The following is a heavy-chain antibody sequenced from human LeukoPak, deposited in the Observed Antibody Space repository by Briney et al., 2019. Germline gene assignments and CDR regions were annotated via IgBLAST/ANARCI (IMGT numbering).Heavy chain of an antibody. CDR2: IKEDASEK. J-gene: IGHJ4*02. V-gene: IGHV3-7*01. CDR1: GFTFSTYW. Sequence: GGSLRLSCAASGFTFSTYWMSWVRQAPGKGLEWVANIKEDASEKYYADSVKGRFTISRDNAKNSLYLEMNSLRVEDTAVYYWARDSSGYQWGQGTLVTVSS. CDR3: ARDSSGYQ. D-gene: IGHD3-22*01.